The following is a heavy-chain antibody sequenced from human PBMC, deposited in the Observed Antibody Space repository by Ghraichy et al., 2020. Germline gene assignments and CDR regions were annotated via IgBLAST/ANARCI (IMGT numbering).Heavy chain of an antibody. Sequence: SETLSLTCAVSGGSISSGGYSWSRIRQPPGKGLEWIGYIYHSGSTYYNPSLKSRVTISVDRSKNQFSLKLSSVTAADTAVYYCASNWNDYYYYYMDVWGKGTTVTVSS. J-gene: IGHJ6*03. V-gene: IGHV4-30-2*01. CDR2: IYHSGST. CDR3: ASNWNDYYYYYMDV. CDR1: GGSISSGGYS. D-gene: IGHD1-1*01.